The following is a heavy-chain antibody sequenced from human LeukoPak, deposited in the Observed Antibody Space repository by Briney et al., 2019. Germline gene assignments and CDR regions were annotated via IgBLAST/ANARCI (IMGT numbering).Heavy chain of an antibody. CDR1: GGSFSGYY. J-gene: IGHJ4*02. V-gene: IGHV4-34*01. CDR3: ARLITVAVYFDY. D-gene: IGHD6-19*01. CDR2: INHSGST. Sequence: SETLSLACAVYGGSFSGYYWSWIRQPPGKGLEWIGEINHSGSTNYNPSLKSRVTISVDTSKNQFSLKLSSVTAADTAVYYCARLITVAVYFDYWGQGTLVTVSS.